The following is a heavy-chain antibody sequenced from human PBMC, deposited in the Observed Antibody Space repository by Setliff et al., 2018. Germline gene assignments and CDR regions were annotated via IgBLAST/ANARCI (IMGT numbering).Heavy chain of an antibody. D-gene: IGHD5-12*01. J-gene: IGHJ3*02. CDR2: INWDGKTT. Sequence: GGSLRLSCAASGFTFERNGMNWVRQAPGKGLEWVSTINWDGKTTAYADSVKGRFTISRDNANRFLYLHMNSLRADDTALYCCTRFGRDDIGIWGQGTMVTVSS. CDR1: GFTFERNG. V-gene: IGHV3-20*04. CDR3: TRFGRDDIGI.